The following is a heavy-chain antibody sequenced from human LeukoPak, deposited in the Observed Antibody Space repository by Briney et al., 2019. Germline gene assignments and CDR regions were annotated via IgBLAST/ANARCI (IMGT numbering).Heavy chain of an antibody. V-gene: IGHV4-34*01. CDR2: INHSGST. Sequence: SETLSLTCAVYGGSFSGYYWSWIRQPPGKGLEWIGEINHSGSTNYNPSLKSRVTISVDTSKNQFSLKLSSVTAADTAVYYCARGQSPDHRNPIVGATMGDYWGQGTLVTVSS. J-gene: IGHJ4*02. CDR3: ARGQSPDHRNPIVGATMGDY. CDR1: GGSFSGYY. D-gene: IGHD1-26*01.